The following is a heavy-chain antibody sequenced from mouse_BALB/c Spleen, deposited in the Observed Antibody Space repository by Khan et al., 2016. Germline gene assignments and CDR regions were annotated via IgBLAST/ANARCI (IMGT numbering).Heavy chain of an antibody. Sequence: VQLQQSGAELVKPGASVKLSCTASGFNIKDTYMHWVKQRPEQGLEWIGRIDPANGNTKYAPKFQGKATITADTSSNTAYLQLSRLTSEDTAGYYYSRAPYDYDVGFAYWGQGTLVTVSA. CDR3: SRAPYDYDVGFAY. CDR1: GFNIKDTY. D-gene: IGHD2-4*01. CDR2: IDPANGNT. J-gene: IGHJ3*01. V-gene: IGHV14-3*02.